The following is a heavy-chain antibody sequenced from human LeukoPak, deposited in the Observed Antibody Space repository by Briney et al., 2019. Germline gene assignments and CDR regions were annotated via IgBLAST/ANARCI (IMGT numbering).Heavy chain of an antibody. CDR1: GFTFSNYA. CDR3: ARGRGIQLWRFDY. J-gene: IGHJ4*02. CDR2: ISGSGDST. D-gene: IGHD5-18*01. V-gene: IGHV3-23*01. Sequence: GGSLRLSCAASGFTFSNYAMSWVRQAPGKGLEWVSAISGSGDSTYYADSVRGRFTISRDNSKNTLFLQMNSLRAEDTAVYYRARGRGIQLWRFDYWGQGTLVTVSS.